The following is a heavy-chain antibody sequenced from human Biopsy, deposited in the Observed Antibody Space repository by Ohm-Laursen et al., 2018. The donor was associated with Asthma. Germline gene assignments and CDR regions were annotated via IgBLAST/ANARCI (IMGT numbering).Heavy chain of an antibody. CDR3: ARMISYYDEMRDPFFDY. V-gene: IGHV7-4-1*02. J-gene: IGHJ4*02. CDR1: GYTVTRYA. D-gene: IGHD3-16*01. Sequence: SVKVSCKASGYTVTRYAINWVRQAPGQGLEWMGWINTNTGNPTYAQGSTGRFVFSLDTSVNTAHLQISSLKAEDTAVYFCARMISYYDEMRDPFFDYWGQGTLVTVSS. CDR2: INTNTGNP.